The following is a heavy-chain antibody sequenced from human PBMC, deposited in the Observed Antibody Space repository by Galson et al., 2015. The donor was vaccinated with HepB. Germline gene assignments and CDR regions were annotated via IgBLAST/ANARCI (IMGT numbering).Heavy chain of an antibody. Sequence: SLRLSCAASGFTFGSYWMSWVRQAPGKGLEWAANIKQDGSENYYVDSVKGRFTISRDNAKNSLYLQMNSLRAEDTAVYYCARVRGGYDFDYWGQGTLVTVSS. V-gene: IGHV3-7*03. CDR3: ARVRGGYDFDY. D-gene: IGHD5-12*01. CDR2: IKQDGSEN. J-gene: IGHJ4*02. CDR1: GFTFGSYW.